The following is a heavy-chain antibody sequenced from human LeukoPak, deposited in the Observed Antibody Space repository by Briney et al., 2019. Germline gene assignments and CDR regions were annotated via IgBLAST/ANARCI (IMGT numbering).Heavy chain of an antibody. CDR1: GGPISSGSYY. Sequence: SETLSLTCTVSGGPISSGSYYWSWFRQPPGKGLEWIGRIYTSGGTNYNPSLKSRVTISVDTSKNQFSLKLRSVTAADTAVYYCARDSVFWSGYCTLGYYYYGMDVWGQGTTVTVSS. CDR2: IYTSGGT. V-gene: IGHV4-61*02. CDR3: ARDSVFWSGYCTLGYYYYGMDV. D-gene: IGHD3-3*01. J-gene: IGHJ6*02.